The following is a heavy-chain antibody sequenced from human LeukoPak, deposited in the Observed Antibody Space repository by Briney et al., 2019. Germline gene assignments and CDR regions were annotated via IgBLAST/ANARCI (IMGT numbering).Heavy chain of an antibody. V-gene: IGHV3-73*01. CDR1: GFTFSGSA. CDR3: TTRTPRAYYYYYYMDV. J-gene: IGHJ6*03. Sequence: GGSLRLSCAASGFTFSGSAMHWVRQASGKGLEWVGRIRSKANSYATAYAASVKVRFTISRDDSKNTAYLQMNSLKTEDTAVYYCTTRTPRAYYYYYYMDVWGKGTTVTVSS. CDR2: IRSKANSYAT.